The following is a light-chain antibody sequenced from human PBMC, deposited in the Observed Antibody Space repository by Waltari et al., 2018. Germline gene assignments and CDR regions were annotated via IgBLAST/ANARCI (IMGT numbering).Light chain of an antibody. CDR1: QRINNN. J-gene: IGKJ5*01. CDR3: QQYDNWPLT. Sequence: ETVMTQSPATLSAYPGHRPTLPCRASQRINNNLAWYQQKGGQAPRLLLFDASTRATGISARFSGSGYGTEFTLTISSLQSEDFAVYYCQQYDNWPLTFGQGTRLDIK. V-gene: IGKV3-15*01. CDR2: DAS.